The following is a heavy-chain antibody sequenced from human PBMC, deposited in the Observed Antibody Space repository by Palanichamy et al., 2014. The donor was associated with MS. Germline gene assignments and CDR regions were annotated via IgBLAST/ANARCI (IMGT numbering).Heavy chain of an antibody. Sequence: QVQLQESGPGLVKPSQTLSLTCTVSGGSISTGSFYWSWIRQPAGKGLEWIGRLYTSGSTNYNPSLKSRVTISVDTSNNQFSLNLSSVTAADTAVYFCARASKWYTTSSGFNWFDPWGQGILVTVSS. CDR2: LYTSGST. J-gene: IGHJ5*02. CDR3: ARASKWYTTSSGFNWFDP. V-gene: IGHV4-61*02. CDR1: GGSISTGSFY. D-gene: IGHD6-6*01.